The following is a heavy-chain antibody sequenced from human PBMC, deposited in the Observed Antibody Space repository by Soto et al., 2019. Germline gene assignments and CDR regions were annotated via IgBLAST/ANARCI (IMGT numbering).Heavy chain of an antibody. CDR3: ARESGGYDSSTRYGLDV. J-gene: IGHJ6*02. V-gene: IGHV4-39*02. D-gene: IGHD6-25*01. Sequence: SETLSLTCNASGGSVSSSTYHWGWIRQPPGKGLEWIGSVYYSGRTISNPSLKSRITMSVDLSKNQFSLKLSSVTAADTAVYYCARESGGYDSSTRYGLDVWGQGTTVTVSS. CDR2: VYYSGRT. CDR1: GGSVSSSTYH.